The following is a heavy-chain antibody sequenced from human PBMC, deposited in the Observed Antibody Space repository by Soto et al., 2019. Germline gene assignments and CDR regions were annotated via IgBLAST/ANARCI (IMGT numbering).Heavy chain of an antibody. CDR2: ISGSGGST. Sequence: GGSLRLSCAASGFTFSSYAMSWVRQAPGKGLEWVSAISGSGGSTYYADSVKGRFTISRDNSKNTLYLQMNSLRAEDTAVYYCAKGADSSGYYYPTYFDYWGQGTLVTVSS. V-gene: IGHV3-23*01. J-gene: IGHJ4*02. CDR3: AKGADSSGYYYPTYFDY. D-gene: IGHD3-22*01. CDR1: GFTFSSYA.